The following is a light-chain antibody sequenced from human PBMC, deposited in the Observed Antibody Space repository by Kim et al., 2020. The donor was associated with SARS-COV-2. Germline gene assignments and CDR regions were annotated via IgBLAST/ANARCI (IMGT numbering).Light chain of an antibody. J-gene: IGLJ3*02. CDR1: KLGDQY. Sequence: VSPGQTASITCSGDKLGDQYACWYQQKPGQSPVLVIYQDSKRPSGIPERFSGSNSGNTATLTISGTQAMDEADYYCQAWDSSTGVFGGGTQLTVL. CDR3: QAWDSSTGV. CDR2: QDS. V-gene: IGLV3-1*01.